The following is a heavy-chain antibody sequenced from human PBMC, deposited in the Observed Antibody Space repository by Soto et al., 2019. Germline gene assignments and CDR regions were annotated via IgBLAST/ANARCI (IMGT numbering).Heavy chain of an antibody. CDR1: GYTFTSYA. J-gene: IGHJ6*02. V-gene: IGHV1-3*01. Sequence: GGLVKVSCKTSGYTFTSYAMHWVRQAPGQRLEWMGWINAGNGNAKYSQKFQGRVTITADESTSTAYMELSSLRSEDTAVYYCARCRGSSSWPTYYYYGMDVWGQGTTVTVSS. CDR3: ARCRGSSSWPTYYYYGMDV. D-gene: IGHD6-13*01. CDR2: INAGNGNA.